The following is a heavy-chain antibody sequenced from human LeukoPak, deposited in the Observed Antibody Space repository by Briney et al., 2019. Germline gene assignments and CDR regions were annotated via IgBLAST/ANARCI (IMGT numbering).Heavy chain of an antibody. J-gene: IGHJ4*02. CDR1: GGSVTSGGYY. CDR3: AAKGPDDYGDYGMDY. Sequence: SETLSLTCTVSGGSVTSGGYYWSWIRQPPGKGLEWIGYIYYSGSTSYNPSLKSRVTISRDTSENQFSLNLSSVTAADTAVYYYAAKGPDDYGDYGMDYWGQGTLVTVSS. D-gene: IGHD4-17*01. V-gene: IGHV4-61*08. CDR2: IYYSGST.